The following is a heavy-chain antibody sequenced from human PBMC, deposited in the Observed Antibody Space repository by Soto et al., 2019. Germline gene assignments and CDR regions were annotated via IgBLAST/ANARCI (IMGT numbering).Heavy chain of an antibody. Sequence: PXVSLGLSCAASGFTFSSYAMTWVRQAPGKGLEWVSTISGTGTTTYYADSVKGRFTISRDNSKNTLYLQMNSLRTEDTAVYYCVKAVYLLDFDYWGQGTLVTVSS. J-gene: IGHJ4*02. V-gene: IGHV3-23*01. CDR1: GFTFSSYA. D-gene: IGHD2-8*01. CDR2: ISGTGTTT. CDR3: VKAVYLLDFDY.